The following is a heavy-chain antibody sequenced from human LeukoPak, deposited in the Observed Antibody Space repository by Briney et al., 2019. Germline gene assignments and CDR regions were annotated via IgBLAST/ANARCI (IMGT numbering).Heavy chain of an antibody. V-gene: IGHV3-33*08. CDR2: IWYDGSKK. D-gene: IGHD3-9*01. J-gene: IGHJ4*02. CDR1: GFTVSSNY. CDR3: ARDIQYFEILTGYSALDY. Sequence: GGSLRLSCVASGFTVSSNYMSWVRQPPGKGLEWVAVIWYDGSKKYYADSVKGRFTISRDNSKNTLYLQINSLRDEDTAVYYRARDIQYFEILTGYSALDYWGQGTLVTVSS.